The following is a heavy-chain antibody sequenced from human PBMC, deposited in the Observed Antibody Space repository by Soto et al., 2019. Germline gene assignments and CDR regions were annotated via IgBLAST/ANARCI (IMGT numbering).Heavy chain of an antibody. CDR2: IYYSGST. V-gene: IGHV4-59*01. Sequence: PSETLSLTCTVSGGSISSYYWSWIRQPPGKGLEWIGYIYYSGSTNYNPSLKSRVTISVDTSKNQFSLKLSSVTAADTAVYYCARSSGWLRPFDYWGQGTLVTVSS. CDR1: GGSISSYY. J-gene: IGHJ4*02. D-gene: IGHD5-12*01. CDR3: ARSSGWLRPFDY.